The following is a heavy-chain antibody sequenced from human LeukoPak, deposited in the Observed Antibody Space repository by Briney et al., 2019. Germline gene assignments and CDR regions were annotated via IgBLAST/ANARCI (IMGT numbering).Heavy chain of an antibody. CDR3: ARVMKELGIPYYYGMDV. J-gene: IGHJ6*02. Sequence: GGSLRLSSAASGFTFSSYGMHWVRQAPGKGLEWVAVIWYDGSNKYYADSVKGRFTISRDNSKNTLYLQMNSLRAEDTAVYYCARVMKELGIPYYYGMDVWGQGTTVTVSS. V-gene: IGHV3-33*01. D-gene: IGHD7-27*01. CDR1: GFTFSSYG. CDR2: IWYDGSNK.